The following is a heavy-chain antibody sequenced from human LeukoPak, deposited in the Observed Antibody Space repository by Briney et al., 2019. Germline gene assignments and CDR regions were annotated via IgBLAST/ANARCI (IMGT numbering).Heavy chain of an antibody. V-gene: IGHV4-59*01. J-gene: IGHJ5*02. Sequence: SETLSLTCTVSGGSISSYYWSWIRQPPGKGLEWIGYMYYSGSTNYNPSLKSRVTITVDTSKNQLSLKLSSITAAVTAVYYCARDSNYYGSGSYYREGSWFDPWGEGTLVTVSS. CDR3: ARDSNYYGSGSYYREGSWFDP. CDR1: GGSISSYY. D-gene: IGHD3-10*01. CDR2: MYYSGST.